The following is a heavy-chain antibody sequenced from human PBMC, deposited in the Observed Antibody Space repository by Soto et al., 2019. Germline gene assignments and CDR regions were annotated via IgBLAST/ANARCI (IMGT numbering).Heavy chain of an antibody. V-gene: IGHV3-30*18. Sequence: QVQLVESGGGVVQPGRSLRLSCAASGFTFSSYGMHWVRQAPGKGLEWVAVISYDGSNKYYADSVKGRFTISRDNSKNTLYLQMNSLRAEDTAVYYCAKDYGIAVAGTDWFDPWGQGTLVTVSS. CDR3: AKDYGIAVAGTDWFDP. D-gene: IGHD6-19*01. CDR1: GFTFSSYG. J-gene: IGHJ5*02. CDR2: ISYDGSNK.